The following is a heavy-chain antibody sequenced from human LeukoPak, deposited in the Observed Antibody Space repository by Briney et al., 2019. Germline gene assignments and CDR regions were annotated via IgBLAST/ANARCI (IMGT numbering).Heavy chain of an antibody. J-gene: IGHJ4*02. CDR3: ATYRQVLLPFES. Sequence: SGGSLRLSCAASGFTFDDYAMHWVRQAPGKGLEWVSSIFPSGGEIHYADSVRGRFTISRDNSKSTLSPQMNSLRAGDTAIYYCATYRQVLLPFESWGQGTLVTVSS. CDR2: IFPSGGEI. CDR1: GFTFDDYA. V-gene: IGHV3-23*01. D-gene: IGHD2-8*02.